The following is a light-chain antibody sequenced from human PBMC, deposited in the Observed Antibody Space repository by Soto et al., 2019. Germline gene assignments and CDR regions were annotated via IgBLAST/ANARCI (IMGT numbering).Light chain of an antibody. V-gene: IGKV3-20*01. J-gene: IGKJ1*01. CDR1: QSVSSSY. CDR3: QQYGSSPPWT. CDR2: GAS. Sequence: EIVLTQSPGTLSLSPGERATLSCRASQSVSSSYLAWYQQKPGQAPRLLIYGASSRPTGIPDRFSGSGSGTDFTLNISRLEPEDFAVYYCQQYGSSPPWTFGQGTKVEIK.